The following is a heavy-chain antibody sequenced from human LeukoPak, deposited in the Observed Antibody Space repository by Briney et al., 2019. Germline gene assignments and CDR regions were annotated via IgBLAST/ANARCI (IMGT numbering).Heavy chain of an antibody. Sequence: PSEILSLTCTVSGGSISSSSYYWGWIRQPPGKGLEWIGSIYYSGSTYYNPSLKSRVTISVDTSKNQFSLKLSSVTAADTAVYYCASRPNGDPRAGIDYWGQGTLVTVSS. J-gene: IGHJ4*02. CDR3: ASRPNGDPRAGIDY. V-gene: IGHV4-39*01. CDR1: GGSISSSSYY. D-gene: IGHD4-17*01. CDR2: IYYSGST.